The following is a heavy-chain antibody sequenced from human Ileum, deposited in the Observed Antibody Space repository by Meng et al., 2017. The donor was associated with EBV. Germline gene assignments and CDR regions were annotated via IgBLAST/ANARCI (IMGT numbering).Heavy chain of an antibody. CDR2: IYHSGST. CDR1: GYSISSNNW. CDR3: ASGRDYAWHS. J-gene: IGHJ4*02. D-gene: IGHD4-17*01. Sequence: QLRASGPGLVGPSGTLSLTCAVSGYSISSNNWWSWARQPPGKGREWIGEIYHSGSTNYNPSFKSRVTMSVDKSKNQISLNLSSVTAADTAVYYCASGRDYAWHSWGRGTLVTVSS. V-gene: IGHV4-4*02.